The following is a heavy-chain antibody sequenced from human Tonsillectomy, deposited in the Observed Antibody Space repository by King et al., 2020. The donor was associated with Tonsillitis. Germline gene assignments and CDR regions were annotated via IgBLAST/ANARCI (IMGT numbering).Heavy chain of an antibody. J-gene: IGHJ6*03. V-gene: IGHV3-23*04. CDR2: ISGSGGST. CDR3: AKAGGAYDYYYYMDV. D-gene: IGHD1-26*01. CDR1: GFTFRNYA. Sequence: QLVQSGGGLVQPGGSLRLSCAASGFTFRNYAMSWVRQAPGKGLEWVSAISGSGGSTYYADSVKGRFTISRDNSKNTLYVQMNSLRAEDTAVYHCAKAGGAYDYYYYMDVWGKGTTVTVS.